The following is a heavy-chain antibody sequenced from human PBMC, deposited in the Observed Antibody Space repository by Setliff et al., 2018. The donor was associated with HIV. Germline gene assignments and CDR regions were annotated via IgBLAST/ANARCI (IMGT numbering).Heavy chain of an antibody. CDR2: IYYSGST. Sequence: SETLSLTCTVSGDSISSHYWNWIRQPPGEALEWIGYIYYSGSTNYNPSFKSRVTISVDRSKRQFSLNLSSVTAADTAIYYCTRGPEGVAGGDYWGQGILVTVSS. D-gene: IGHD3-3*01. J-gene: IGHJ4*02. CDR3: TRGPEGVAGGDY. V-gene: IGHV4-59*11. CDR1: GDSISSHY.